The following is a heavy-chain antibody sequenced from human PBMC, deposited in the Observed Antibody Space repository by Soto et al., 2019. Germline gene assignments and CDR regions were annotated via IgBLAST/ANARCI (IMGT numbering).Heavy chain of an antibody. V-gene: IGHV3-73*01. CDR3: FRENYFSYRGMDV. J-gene: IGHJ6*02. CDR2: IRSKANSYAT. CDR1: GFACRGST. Sequence: GSLRPYLEGAGFACRGSTILWVRQASGKGVGCVGRIRSKANSYATAYAASVKGRFIISRDDSKTTAYLQMSSLKIEDTAVYYCFRENYFSYRGMDVWGQGTKVTVSS.